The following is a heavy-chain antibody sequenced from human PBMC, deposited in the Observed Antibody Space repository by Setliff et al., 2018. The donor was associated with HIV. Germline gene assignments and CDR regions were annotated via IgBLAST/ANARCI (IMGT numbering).Heavy chain of an antibody. V-gene: IGHV4-4*09. CDR1: GGSISGYH. CDR2: IYTSRGT. J-gene: IGHJ4*02. Sequence: SETLSLTCTVSGGSISGYHWNWLRQTPGKGLEWIGYIYTSRGTNYNHSLRTRVIISVDTSNQFSLKLSSVTAADTAVYYCASSPIITNGYYFDYWGPGTLVTVSS. D-gene: IGHD2-8*01. CDR3: ASSPIITNGYYFDY.